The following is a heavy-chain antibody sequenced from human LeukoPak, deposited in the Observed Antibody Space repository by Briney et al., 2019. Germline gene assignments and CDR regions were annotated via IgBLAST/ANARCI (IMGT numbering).Heavy chain of an antibody. D-gene: IGHD5-12*01. J-gene: IGHJ4*02. Sequence: SETLSLTCTVSGGSISSGSHYWSWIRQHPGKGLEWIGYIHYSGSPYYNPSLKSRVTISIDTSKNQFSLKVGSVTAADTAVYYCARDFLGGYGHFDCWGQGNLVTVSS. CDR1: GGSISSGSHY. CDR2: IHYSGSP. CDR3: ARDFLGGYGHFDC. V-gene: IGHV4-31*03.